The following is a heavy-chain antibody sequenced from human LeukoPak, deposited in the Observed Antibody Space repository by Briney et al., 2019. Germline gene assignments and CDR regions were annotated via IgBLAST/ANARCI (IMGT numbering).Heavy chain of an antibody. CDR1: GGPISSYY. V-gene: IGHV4-59*12. CDR3: ARDQGYSFDY. Sequence: SETLSLTCTVSGGPISSYYWSWIRQPPGKGLEWIGYIYHSGSTYYNPSLKSRVTISVDRSKNQFSLKLSSVTAADTAVYYCARDQGYSFDYWGQGTLVTVSS. CDR2: IYHSGST. J-gene: IGHJ4*02.